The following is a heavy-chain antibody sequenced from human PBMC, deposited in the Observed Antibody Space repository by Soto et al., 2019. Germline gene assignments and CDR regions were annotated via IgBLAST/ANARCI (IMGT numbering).Heavy chain of an antibody. D-gene: IGHD6-6*01. Sequence: SETLSLTCTVSGGSIISYYWSWIRQPPGKGLEWIGYIYYSGSTNCNPSLKSRVTISVDTSKNQFSLKLSSVTAADTAAYYCARHFRSEGSSSSGYYFDYWGQGTLVTVSS. V-gene: IGHV4-59*08. CDR2: IYYSGST. J-gene: IGHJ4*02. CDR1: GGSIISYY. CDR3: ARHFRSEGSSSSGYYFDY.